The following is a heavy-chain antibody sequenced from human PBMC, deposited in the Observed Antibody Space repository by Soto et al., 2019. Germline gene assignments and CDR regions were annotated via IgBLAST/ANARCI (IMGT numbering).Heavy chain of an antibody. CDR1: GFTFSSYG. CDR2: IWYDGSNK. CDR3: ARDGYCTSTSCYRAGMDV. Sequence: PGGSLRLSCAASGFTFSSYGMHWVRQAPGKGLEWVAVIWYDGSNKYYADSVKGRFTISRDNSKNTLYLQMNSLRSEDTAVYYCARDGYCTSTSCYRAGMDVWGQGTTVTVS. J-gene: IGHJ6*02. D-gene: IGHD2-2*02. V-gene: IGHV3-33*01.